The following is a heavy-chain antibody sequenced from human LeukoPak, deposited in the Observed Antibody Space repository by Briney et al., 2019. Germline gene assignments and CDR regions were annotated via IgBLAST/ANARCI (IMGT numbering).Heavy chain of an antibody. J-gene: IGHJ4*02. D-gene: IGHD3-22*01. CDR1: GFTFSSYG. CDR2: IRYDGSNK. Sequence: PGGSLRLSCAASGFTFSSYGMHWVRQAPGKGLEWVAFIRYDGSNKYYADSVKGRFTISRDNSKNTLYLQMNSLRAEDTAVYYCAKRPSEKAFCDSSGYTFDYWGQGTLVTVSS. V-gene: IGHV3-30*02. CDR3: AKRPSEKAFCDSSGYTFDY.